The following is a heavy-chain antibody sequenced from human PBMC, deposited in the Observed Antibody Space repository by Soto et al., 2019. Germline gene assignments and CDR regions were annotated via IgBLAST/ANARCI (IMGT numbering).Heavy chain of an antibody. Sequence: ASVKGSCKASGYTFTSYAMHWVRQAPGQRLEWMGWINAGNGNTKYSQSFQGRVTITRDTSANTAYMELSSLRSEDTAVYYCAREVPVVMSNCFDPWGQGTLVTVSS. CDR1: GYTFTSYA. CDR2: INAGNGNT. CDR3: AREVPVVMSNCFDP. J-gene: IGHJ5*02. V-gene: IGHV1-3*01. D-gene: IGHD2-2*01.